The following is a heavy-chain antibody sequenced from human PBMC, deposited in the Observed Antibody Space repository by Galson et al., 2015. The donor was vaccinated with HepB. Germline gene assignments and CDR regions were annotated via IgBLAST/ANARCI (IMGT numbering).Heavy chain of an antibody. CDR3: ARQLGYCSSTSCPDY. D-gene: IGHD2-2*01. Sequence: QSGAEVKKPGESLRISCKGSGYSFTSYWISWVRQMPGKGLEWMGRIDPSDSYTNYSPSFQGHVTISADKSISTAYLQWSSLKASDTAMYYCARQLGYCSSTSCPDYWGQGTRVTVSS. CDR1: GYSFTSYW. V-gene: IGHV5-10-1*01. J-gene: IGHJ4*02. CDR2: IDPSDSYT.